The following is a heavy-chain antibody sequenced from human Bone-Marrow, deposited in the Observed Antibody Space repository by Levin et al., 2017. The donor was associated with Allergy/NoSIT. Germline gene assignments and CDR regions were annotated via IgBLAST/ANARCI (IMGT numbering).Heavy chain of an antibody. Sequence: LSLTCAGSGFTFSNYAITWVRQAPGKGLEWVSIIGGSGAYTYYADSVKGRFTISRDNSKNTVFLQMNSLRAEDTAVYYCARGRATQWELFGWGQGTLVTVSS. CDR1: GFTFSNYA. CDR3: ARGRATQWELFG. V-gene: IGHV3-23*01. D-gene: IGHD1-26*01. CDR2: IGGSGAYT. J-gene: IGHJ4*02.